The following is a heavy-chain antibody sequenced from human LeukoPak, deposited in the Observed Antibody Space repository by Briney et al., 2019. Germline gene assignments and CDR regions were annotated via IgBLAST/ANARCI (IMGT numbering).Heavy chain of an antibody. CDR3: ALGGAYYDSSGYQRAFDY. J-gene: IGHJ4*02. CDR2: INPNSGGT. CDR1: GYTFTGYY. D-gene: IGHD3-22*01. V-gene: IGHV1-2*02. Sequence: GASVKVSCKASGYTFTGYYMHWVRQAPGQGLEWMGWINPNSGGTNYAQKFQGRVTMTRDTSISTAYMELSRLRSDDTAVYYCALGGAYYDSSGYQRAFDYWGQGTLVTVSS.